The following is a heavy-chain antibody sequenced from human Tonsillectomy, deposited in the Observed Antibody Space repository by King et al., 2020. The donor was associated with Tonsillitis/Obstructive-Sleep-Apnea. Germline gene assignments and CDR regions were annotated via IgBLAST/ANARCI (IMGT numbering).Heavy chain of an antibody. Sequence: VQLVESGVVVVQPGGSLRLSCAASGFTFDDYSMHWVRQAPGKGLEWVSLINRDGSRTYYADSVKGRFNISRDNSKNSLFLQVNSLRTEDTALYYCTKEKRGTQWISFDIWGQGTMVTVSS. V-gene: IGHV3-43*01. CDR1: GFTFDDYS. CDR3: TKEKRGTQWISFDI. D-gene: IGHD1-7*01. CDR2: INRDGSRT. J-gene: IGHJ3*02.